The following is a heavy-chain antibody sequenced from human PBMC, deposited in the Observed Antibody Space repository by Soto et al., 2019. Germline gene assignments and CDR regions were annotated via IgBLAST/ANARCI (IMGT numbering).Heavy chain of an antibody. J-gene: IGHJ3*02. D-gene: IGHD3-3*01. V-gene: IGHV1-8*01. CDR1: GYTFTSYD. Sequence: GASVKVSCKASGYTFTSYDINWVRQATGQGLEWMGRMNPNSGNTGYAQKFQGRVTMTRNTSISTAYMELSSLRSEDTAVYYCARGDFWSGYDAFDIWGQGTMVTVSS. CDR2: MNPNSGNT. CDR3: ARGDFWSGYDAFDI.